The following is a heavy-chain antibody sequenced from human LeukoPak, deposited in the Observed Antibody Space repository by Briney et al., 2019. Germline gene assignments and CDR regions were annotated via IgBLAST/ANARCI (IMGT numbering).Heavy chain of an antibody. J-gene: IGHJ5*02. CDR2: ISWNSGSI. CDR1: GFTFDDYA. Sequence: GGSLRLSCAASGFTFDDYAMPWVRHAPGKGLEWVSGISWNSGSIGYADSVKGRFTISRDNAKNSLYLQMNSLRAEDTALYYCAKDIRSSIAAAGTFDPWGQGTLVTVSS. D-gene: IGHD6-13*01. V-gene: IGHV3-9*01. CDR3: AKDIRSSIAAAGTFDP.